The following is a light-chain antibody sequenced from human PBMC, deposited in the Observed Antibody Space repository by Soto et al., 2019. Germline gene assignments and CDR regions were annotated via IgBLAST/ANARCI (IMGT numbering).Light chain of an antibody. CDR2: DAS. J-gene: IGKJ1*01. V-gene: IGKV1-5*01. Sequence: DIQMTQCPSTLSASVGDRVSITCRASQSISSWLAWYQQKPGKAPKLLIYDASSLESGVPSRFSGSGSGTEFTLTISSLQPDDFATHYCQHYNSYSRTFDQGNKV. CDR3: QHYNSYSRT. CDR1: QSISSW.